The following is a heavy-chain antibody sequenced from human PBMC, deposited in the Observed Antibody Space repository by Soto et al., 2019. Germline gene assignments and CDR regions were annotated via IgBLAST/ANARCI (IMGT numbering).Heavy chain of an antibody. D-gene: IGHD2-2*02. J-gene: IGHJ6*02. CDR2: ISYDGSNK. Sequence: PGGSLRLSCAASGFTFSSYGMHWVRQAPGKGLEWVAVISYDGSNKYYADSVKGRFTISRDNSKNTLYLQMNSLRSDDTAVYYCARDLLFLPAAIQYYYYGMDVWGQGTTVTVSS. CDR1: GFTFSSYG. V-gene: IGHV3-30*03. CDR3: ARDLLFLPAAIQYYYYGMDV.